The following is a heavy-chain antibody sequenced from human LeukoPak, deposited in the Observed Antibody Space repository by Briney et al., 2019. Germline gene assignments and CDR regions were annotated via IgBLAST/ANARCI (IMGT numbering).Heavy chain of an antibody. J-gene: IGHJ4*02. CDR2: IYYNGSP. V-gene: IGHV4-59*12. CDR1: GGSISSYY. D-gene: IGHD4/OR15-4a*01. Sequence: SETLSLTCTVSGGSISSYYWSWIRQSPGKGLEWIGYIYYNGSPNYNPSLKSRITISIDTSMNQFSLRLSSVTAADTAVYYCARMGAHFSTNYDYYFDYWGQGTLVTVSS. CDR3: ARMGAHFSTNYDYYFDY.